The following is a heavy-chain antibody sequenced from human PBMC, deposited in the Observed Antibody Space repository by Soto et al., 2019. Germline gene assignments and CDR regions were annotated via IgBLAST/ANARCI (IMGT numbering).Heavy chain of an antibody. CDR1: GFTFGDYA. D-gene: IGHD2-15*01. Sequence: GGSLRLSCTASGFTFGDYAMSWFRQAPGKGLEWVGFIRSKAYGGTTEYAASVKGRFTISRDDSKSIAYLQMNSLKTEDTAVYYCTRVGGYCSGGSCYGPYYYYYYMDVWGKGTTVTVSS. CDR3: TRVGGYCSGGSCYGPYYYYYYMDV. V-gene: IGHV3-49*03. J-gene: IGHJ6*03. CDR2: IRSKAYGGTT.